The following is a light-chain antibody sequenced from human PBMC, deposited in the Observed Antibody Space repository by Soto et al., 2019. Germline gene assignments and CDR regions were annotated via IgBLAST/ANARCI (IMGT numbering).Light chain of an antibody. CDR1: QTISSS. CDR3: QQSNSTPLT. J-gene: IGKJ4*01. CDR2: SAS. Sequence: DIQMTQSPSSLSASVGDRVTITCRASQTISSSLNWYQQKPGKAPKLLIYSASSLQSGVPSRFSGSGSGTDFTLTISSLQPEDSGSFYCQQSNSTPLTFGGGTKVEIK. V-gene: IGKV1-39*01.